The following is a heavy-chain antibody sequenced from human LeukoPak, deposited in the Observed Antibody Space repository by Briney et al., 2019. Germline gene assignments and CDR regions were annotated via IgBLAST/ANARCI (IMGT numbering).Heavy chain of an antibody. D-gene: IGHD6-19*01. Sequence: PGGSLRHSPAASVFTFRTYWMHWVRQGPGKGLVWLSQISPDGGTATYADSVKGRITISRDNAKNTLYLQINSLTDEDAAVYFCARGTSDWHGTDYWGQGTLVTVSS. CDR1: VFTFRTYW. CDR3: ARGTSDWHGTDY. CDR2: ISPDGGTA. J-gene: IGHJ4*02. V-gene: IGHV3-74*01.